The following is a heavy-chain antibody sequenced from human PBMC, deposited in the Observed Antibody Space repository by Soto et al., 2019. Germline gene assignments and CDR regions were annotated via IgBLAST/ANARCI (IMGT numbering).Heavy chain of an antibody. Sequence: PSETLSLTCTVSGGSISSGGYYWSWIRQHPGKGLEWIGYIYYSGSTYYNPSLKGRVTISVDTSKNQFSLKLSSVTAADTAVYYCARDIHSGWSGYPTFNWFDPWGQGTLVTVSS. CDR1: GGSISSGGYY. V-gene: IGHV4-31*03. CDR2: IYYSGST. D-gene: IGHD3-3*01. CDR3: ARDIHSGWSGYPTFNWFDP. J-gene: IGHJ5*02.